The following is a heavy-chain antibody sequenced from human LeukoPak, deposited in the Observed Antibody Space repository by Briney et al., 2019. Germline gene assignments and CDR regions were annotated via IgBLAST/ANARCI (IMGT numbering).Heavy chain of an antibody. J-gene: IGHJ4*02. V-gene: IGHV7-4-1*02. CDR2: INANSGKL. Sequence: ASVKVSCKASGYIFSSFAMNWVRQAPGQGLEWMGWINANSGKLTYAQNFTGRFVFSVDTSANTAFLQINGLKVEDTAVYYCARVYSSNWDEGYFDYWGQGTLVAVSS. CDR3: ARVYSSNWDEGYFDY. D-gene: IGHD6-13*01. CDR1: GYIFSSFA.